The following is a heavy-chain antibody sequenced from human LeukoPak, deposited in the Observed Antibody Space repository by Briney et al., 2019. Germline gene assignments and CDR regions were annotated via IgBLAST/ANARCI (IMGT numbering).Heavy chain of an antibody. V-gene: IGHV1-18*01. CDR3: ARAPATIAVAGTIDY. D-gene: IGHD6-19*01. J-gene: IGHJ4*02. CDR2: ISAYNGNT. Sequence: ASVKVSCKASGYTFTSYGISWVRQAPGQGLEWMGWISAYNGNTNYAQKLQGRVTMTTDTSTSTAYMELRSLRSDDTAVYYCARAPATIAVAGTIDYWGQGTLVTVSS. CDR1: GYTFTSYG.